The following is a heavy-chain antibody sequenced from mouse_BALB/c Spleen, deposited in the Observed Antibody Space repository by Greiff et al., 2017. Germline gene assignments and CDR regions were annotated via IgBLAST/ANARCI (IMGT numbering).Heavy chain of an antibody. D-gene: IGHD1-1*01. CDR3: ARGPGSRPYYAMDY. CDR2: ISSGGST. V-gene: IGHV5-6-5*01. Sequence: EVKVEESGGGLVKPGGSLKLSCAASGFTFSSYAMSWVRQTPEKRLEWVASISSGGSTYYPDSVKGRFTISRDNARNILYLQMSSLRSEDTAMYYCARGPGSRPYYAMDYWGQGTSVTVSS. J-gene: IGHJ4*01. CDR1: GFTFSSYA.